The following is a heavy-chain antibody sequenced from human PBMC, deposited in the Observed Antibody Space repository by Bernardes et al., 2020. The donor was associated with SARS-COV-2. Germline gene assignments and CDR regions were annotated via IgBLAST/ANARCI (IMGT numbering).Heavy chain of an antibody. CDR2: LYNSGRT. D-gene: IGHD2-8*01. CDR1: GGCIYSYY. V-gene: IGHV4-59*01. J-gene: IGHJ5*02. Sequence: SESLPLTCTVSGGCIYSYYWAWIRQPPGKGLEFIGYLYNSGRTNFNPSLKSRVTISVDTSKNHFSLKLRSVTAADTAVYYCAREASCTNGVCVGSWFDPWGQGTLVTVSS. CDR3: AREASCTNGVCVGSWFDP.